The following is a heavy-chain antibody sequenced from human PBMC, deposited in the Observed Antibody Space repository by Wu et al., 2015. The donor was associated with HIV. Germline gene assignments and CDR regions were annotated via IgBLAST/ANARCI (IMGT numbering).Heavy chain of an antibody. CDR3: ARDMGHEGRQWLVQPGAFDI. CDR1: GYTFTGFS. J-gene: IGHJ3*02. Sequence: QVQLVQSGAEVKKPGASMKVSCKASGYTFTGFSIHWVRQAPGQGLEWMGRISPNSGGTNSAQKFQGRVTMTRDTSISTAYMELSRLRSDDTAVYYCARDMGHEGRQWLVQPGAFDIWGQGTMVTVSS. CDR2: ISPNSGGT. V-gene: IGHV1-2*06. D-gene: IGHD6-19*01.